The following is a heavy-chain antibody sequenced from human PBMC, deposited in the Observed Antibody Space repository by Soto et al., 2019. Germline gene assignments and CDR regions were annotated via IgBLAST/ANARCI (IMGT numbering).Heavy chain of an antibody. V-gene: IGHV4-39*01. CDR2: IYYSGDSGST. CDR3: ARTRTVAYYYGMDV. J-gene: IGHJ6*02. CDR1: GGSISTSTYY. D-gene: IGHD4-4*01. Sequence: QVQLQESGPGLVKPSETLSLTCTVSGGSISTSTYYWAWIRQPPGKGLEWIGNIYYSGDSGSTYYNPSLKSRVTISVDTSKNQFSLKLSSVTATDTAVYYCARTRTVAYYYGMDVWGQGTTVTVSS.